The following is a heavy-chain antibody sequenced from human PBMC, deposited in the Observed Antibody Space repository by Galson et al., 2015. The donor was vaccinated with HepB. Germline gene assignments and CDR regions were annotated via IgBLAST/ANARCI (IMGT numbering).Heavy chain of an antibody. CDR3: AKDLVAVAGTHRMFDFDY. Sequence: PRLSCAASGFTFSSYGMHWVRQAPGKGLEWVAVISYDGSNKYYADSVKGRFTISRDNSKNTLYLQMNSLRAEDTAVYYCAKDLVAVAGTHRMFDFDYWGQGTLVTVSS. CDR1: GFTFSSYG. V-gene: IGHV3-30*18. D-gene: IGHD6-19*01. CDR2: ISYDGSNK. J-gene: IGHJ4*02.